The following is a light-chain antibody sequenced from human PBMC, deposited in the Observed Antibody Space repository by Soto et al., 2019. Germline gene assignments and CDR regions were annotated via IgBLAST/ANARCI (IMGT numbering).Light chain of an antibody. CDR2: AAS. J-gene: IGKJ4*01. CDR3: QQAKSFPFT. CDR1: QGISRY. Sequence: IQLTQSPSSLSASVGDSVTITCRASQGISRYLAWYQQKPGRAPQLLISAASTLQSGVPSRFSGSGSGTHFTLVISSLQPEDFATYYCQQAKSFPFTFGGGTKVEI. V-gene: IGKV1-9*01.